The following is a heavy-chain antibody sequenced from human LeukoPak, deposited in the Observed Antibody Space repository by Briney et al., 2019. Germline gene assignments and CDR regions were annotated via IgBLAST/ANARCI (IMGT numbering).Heavy chain of an antibody. D-gene: IGHD2-2*01. CDR1: GYTLTELS. J-gene: IGHJ4*02. Sequence: ASVKVSCKVSGYTLTELSMHWVRQAPGKGLEWMGGFDPEDGETIYAQKFQGRVTMTEDTSTDTAYMELSSLRSEDTAVYYCATFSRQLLNFDYWGQGTLVTVSS. CDR2: FDPEDGET. CDR3: ATFSRQLLNFDY. V-gene: IGHV1-24*01.